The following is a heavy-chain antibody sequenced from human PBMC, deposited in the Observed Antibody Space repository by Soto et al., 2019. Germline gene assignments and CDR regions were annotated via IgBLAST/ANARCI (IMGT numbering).Heavy chain of an antibody. J-gene: IGHJ3*02. Sequence: GASVKVSCKASGGTFSSYAISWVRQAPGQGLEWMGGIIPIFGTANYAQKFQGRVTITADESTSTAYIELSSLRSEDTAVYYCERVGATLGHAFDIWGQGTMVTVSS. D-gene: IGHD1-26*01. CDR3: ERVGATLGHAFDI. CDR2: IIPIFGTA. V-gene: IGHV1-69*13. CDR1: GGTFSSYA.